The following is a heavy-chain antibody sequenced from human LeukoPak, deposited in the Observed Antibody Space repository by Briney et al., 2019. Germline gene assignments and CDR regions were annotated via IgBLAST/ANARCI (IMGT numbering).Heavy chain of an antibody. Sequence: SETLSLTCTASGGSLSSSSYYWGWIRQPPGKGLEWIGSIYYSGSTYYNPSLKSRVTISVDTSKNQFSLKLSSVTAADTAVYYCVRGYYHDYWGQGTLVTVSS. V-gene: IGHV4-39*07. J-gene: IGHJ4*02. D-gene: IGHD3-22*01. CDR1: GGSLSSSSYY. CDR2: IYYSGST. CDR3: VRGYYHDY.